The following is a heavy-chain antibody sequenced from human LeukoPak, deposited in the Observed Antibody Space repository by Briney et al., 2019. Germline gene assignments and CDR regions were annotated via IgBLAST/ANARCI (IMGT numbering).Heavy chain of an antibody. CDR2: INPIGGST. CDR1: GYTFTGYY. CDR3: ARDLAYYDSSPRPGGY. Sequence: ASVKVSCKASGYTFTGYYMHWVRQAPGQGLEWMGIINPIGGSTSYAQKFQGRVTMTRDTSTSTVYMELNSLRSEDTAVYYCARDLAYYDSSPRPGGYWGQGTLVTVSS. V-gene: IGHV1-46*01. J-gene: IGHJ4*02. D-gene: IGHD3-22*01.